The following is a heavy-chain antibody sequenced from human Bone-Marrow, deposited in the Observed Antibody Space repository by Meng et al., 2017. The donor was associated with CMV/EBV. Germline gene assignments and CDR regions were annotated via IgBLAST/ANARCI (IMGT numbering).Heavy chain of an antibody. CDR1: NESLTGYY. V-gene: IGHV4-34*01. D-gene: IGHD4/OR15-4a*01. J-gene: IGHJ5*02. CDR2: INHRAAT. Sequence: VYNESLTGYYWSWIRQPPGKGLEWIGEINHRAATNYNPSLKSRVTMSVDTSKNHFSLSLTSVTAADTAVYYCARTIRASRAGWFDPWGQGTLVTVSS. CDR3: ARTIRASRAGWFDP.